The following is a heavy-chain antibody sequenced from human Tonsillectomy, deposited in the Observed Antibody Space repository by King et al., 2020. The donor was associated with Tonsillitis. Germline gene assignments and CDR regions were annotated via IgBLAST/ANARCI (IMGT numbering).Heavy chain of an antibody. D-gene: IGHD3-16*01. CDR3: AVFRRTWGF. CDR1: GFTFSDHD. CDR2: SREKANSYTT. J-gene: IGHJ4*02. V-gene: IGHV3-72*01. Sequence: VQLVESGGGLVQPGGSLRLSCAASGFTFSDHDMDWIRQAPGKGLEWVSRSREKANSYTTQYAASVRGRFTISRDISKDSLFLQSNSLQAEDTAVYYCAVFRRTWGFWGRGTLVTVSS.